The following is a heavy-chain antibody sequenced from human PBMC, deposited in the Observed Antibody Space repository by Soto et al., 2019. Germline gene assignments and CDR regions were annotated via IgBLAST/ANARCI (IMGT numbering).Heavy chain of an antibody. CDR2: MNPNSGNA. V-gene: IGHV1-8*01. J-gene: IGHJ4*02. CDR1: GYTFTSYD. D-gene: IGHD2-15*01. CDR3: AVDCSGGSCYSGSGDY. Sequence: QVQLVQSGAEVKKPGASVKVSCKASGYTFTSYDINWVRQATGQGLEWMGWMNPNSGNAGYAQKFQGRVTMTRNTSISTAYMELSSLRSEDTAVYYCAVDCSGGSCYSGSGDYWGQGTLVTVSS.